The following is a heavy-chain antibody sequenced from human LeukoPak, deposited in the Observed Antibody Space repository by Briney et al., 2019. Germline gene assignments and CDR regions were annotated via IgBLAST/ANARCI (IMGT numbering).Heavy chain of an antibody. CDR1: GFTFSSYS. CDR2: ISSSSSYI. CDR3: ARRDSSGWYQFDY. Sequence: GGSLRLSCAASGFTFSSYSMNWVRQSPGKGLEWVSSISSSSSYIYYADSVKGRFTISRDNAKNSLYLQMNSLRAEDTAVYYCARRDSSGWYQFDYWGQGTLDTVSS. V-gene: IGHV3-21*01. J-gene: IGHJ4*02. D-gene: IGHD6-19*01.